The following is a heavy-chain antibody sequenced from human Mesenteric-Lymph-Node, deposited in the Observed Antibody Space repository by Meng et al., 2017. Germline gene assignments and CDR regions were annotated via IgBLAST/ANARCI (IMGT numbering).Heavy chain of an antibody. CDR3: ARVAVTGIGYFQY. J-gene: IGHJ1*01. CDR1: GYTFTGYY. V-gene: IGHV1-2*02. Sequence: ASVKVSCKASGYTFTGYYMHWVRQAPGQGLEWMGWINPNSGGTNYAQKFQGRVTMTRDTSISTAYMELSRLRSDDTAVFYCARVAVTGIGYFQYWGQGTLVTVSS. D-gene: IGHD6-19*01. CDR2: INPNSGGT.